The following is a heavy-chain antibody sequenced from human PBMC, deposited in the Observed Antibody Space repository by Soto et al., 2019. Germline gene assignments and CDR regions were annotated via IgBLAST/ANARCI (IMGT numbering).Heavy chain of an antibody. CDR3: ASPDFGDYWSFEL. V-gene: IGHV1-69*08. Sequence: QDQLVQSGAEVKKPGSSVKVSCKAFGGPFSSHTFSWVRQAPGQGLEWMRSIIPALGTTTYAQKFQGRVTITADESVTTVYMELNSLRTEDTAVYYCASPDFGDYWSFELWGRGTLVTVSS. CDR2: IIPALGTT. J-gene: IGHJ2*01. D-gene: IGHD4-17*01. CDR1: GGPFSSHT.